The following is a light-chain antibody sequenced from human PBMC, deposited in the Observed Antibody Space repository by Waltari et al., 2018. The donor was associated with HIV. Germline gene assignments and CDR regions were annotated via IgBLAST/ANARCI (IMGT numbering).Light chain of an antibody. CDR3: QQYGSSPYT. CDR2: GAS. CDR1: QSVSSKS. Sequence: SCRASQSVSSKSVAWYRQKPGQAPRLLIYGASSRATGIPDSFSGSGSGTDFTLTISRLEPEDFAVYYCQQYGSSPYTFGQGTKLEIK. J-gene: IGKJ2*01. V-gene: IGKV3-20*01.